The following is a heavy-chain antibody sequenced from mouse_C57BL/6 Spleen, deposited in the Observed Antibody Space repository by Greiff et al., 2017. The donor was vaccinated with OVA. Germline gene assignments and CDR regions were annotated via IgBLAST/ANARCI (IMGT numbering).Heavy chain of an antibody. CDR2: ISSGSSTI. Sequence: EVHLVESGGGLVKPGGSLKLSCAASGFTFSDYGMHWVRQAPEKGLEWVAYISSGSSTIYYADTVKGRFTISRDNAKNTLFLQMTSLRSEDTAMYYCAREDYGSSSHWYFDVWGTGTTVTVSS. J-gene: IGHJ1*03. V-gene: IGHV5-17*01. CDR3: AREDYGSSSHWYFDV. D-gene: IGHD1-1*01. CDR1: GFTFSDYG.